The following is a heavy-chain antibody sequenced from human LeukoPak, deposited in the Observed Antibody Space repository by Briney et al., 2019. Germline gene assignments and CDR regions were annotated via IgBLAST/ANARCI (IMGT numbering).Heavy chain of an antibody. CDR2: IYHSGST. J-gene: IGHJ5*02. V-gene: IGHV4-38-2*01. CDR3: ARGQARLAWFDP. D-gene: IGHD6-19*01. CDR1: GGSFSGYY. Sequence: SETLSLTCAVYGGSFSGYYWGWIRQPPGKGLEWIGSIYHSGSTYYNPSLKSRVTISVDTSKNQFSLRLRSVTAADTAVYYCARGQARLAWFDPWGQGTLVTVSS.